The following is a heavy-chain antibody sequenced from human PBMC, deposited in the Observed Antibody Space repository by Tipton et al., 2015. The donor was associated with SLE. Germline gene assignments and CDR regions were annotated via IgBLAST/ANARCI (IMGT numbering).Heavy chain of an antibody. V-gene: IGHV4-61*09. J-gene: IGHJ4*02. Sequence: TLSLTCTVSGGSISSGSYYWSWIRQPAGKGLEWIGHIYTSGSTNYNPSLKSRVTISVDTSKNQFSLKLSSVTAADTAAYYCAREGIAAAGTLDYWGQGTLVTVSS. CDR3: AREGIAAAGTLDY. CDR1: GGSISSGSYY. D-gene: IGHD6-13*01. CDR2: IYTSGST.